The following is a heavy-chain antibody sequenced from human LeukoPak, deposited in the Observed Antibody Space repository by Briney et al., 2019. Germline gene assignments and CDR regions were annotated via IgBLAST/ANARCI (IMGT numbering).Heavy chain of an antibody. V-gene: IGHV4-39*01. Sequence: GSLRLSCAASGFTFSSYAMSWIRQPPGKGLEWIGSIYYSGSTYYNPSLKSRVTISVDTSKNQFSLKLSSVTAADTAVYYCASTPSTYYSSGWYPHFDYWGQGTLVTVSS. CDR1: GFTFSSYA. J-gene: IGHJ4*02. CDR3: ASTPSTYYSSGWYPHFDY. CDR2: IYYSGST. D-gene: IGHD6-19*01.